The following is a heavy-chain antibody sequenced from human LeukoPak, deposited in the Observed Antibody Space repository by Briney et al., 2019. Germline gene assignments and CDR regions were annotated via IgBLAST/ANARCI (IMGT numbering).Heavy chain of an antibody. CDR2: IYHSGIT. CDR1: GYSISRGYH. V-gene: IGHV4-38-2*02. D-gene: IGHD6-13*01. Sequence: PSETLSLTCDVSGYSISRGYHWGWIRQPPGKGLEWIGSIYHSGITYYNPSLKSRVTISVDTSKNQFSLKVSSVTAADTAVYYCAREAGYSSTWYYSDYWGQGTLVTVSS. CDR3: AREAGYSSTWYYSDY. J-gene: IGHJ4*02.